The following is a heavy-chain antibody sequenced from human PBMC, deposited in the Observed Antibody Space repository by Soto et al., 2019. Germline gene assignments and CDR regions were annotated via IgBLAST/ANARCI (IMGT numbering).Heavy chain of an antibody. V-gene: IGHV1-69*13. CDR1: GGTFSSYA. D-gene: IGHD4-17*01. Sequence: ASVKVSCKASGGTFSSYAISWVRQAPGQGLEWMGGIIPIFGTANYAQKFQGRVTITADESTSAAYMELSSLRSEDTAVYYCAVGRLPLRYYGMDVWGQGTTVTVSS. CDR3: AVGRLPLRYYGMDV. CDR2: IIPIFGTA. J-gene: IGHJ6*02.